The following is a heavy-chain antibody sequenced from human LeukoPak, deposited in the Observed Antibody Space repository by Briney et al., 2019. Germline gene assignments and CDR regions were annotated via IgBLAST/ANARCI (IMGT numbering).Heavy chain of an antibody. V-gene: IGHV4-38-2*02. CDR1: GYSISSGSY. D-gene: IGHD2-2*01. CDR2: IYHGGST. CDR3: ARLYCTTTNCYVVYYFDY. J-gene: IGHJ4*02. Sequence: SETLSLTCTVSGYSISSGSYWGWIRQPPGKGLEWIGSIYHGGSTYYNPSLKSRVTISVDTSKNQFSLRPSSATAADTAVYYCARLYCTTTNCYVVYYFDYWGQGTLVTVSS.